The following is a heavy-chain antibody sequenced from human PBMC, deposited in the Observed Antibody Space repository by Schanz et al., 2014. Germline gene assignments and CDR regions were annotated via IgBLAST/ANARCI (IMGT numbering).Heavy chain of an antibody. Sequence: QVQLVESGGGVVQPGRSPRLSCAASGFTFSRYGMHWVRQAPGKGLEWVAATRYDGNNKYYVDSVKGRFTISRDNSKNTLYLQVNSLRAEDTAVYYCATEGPRGTRHPINYYYAMDNWGQGTKXTV. CDR3: ATEGPRGTRHPINYYYAMDN. J-gene: IGHJ6*02. CDR1: GFTFSRYG. D-gene: IGHD6-6*01. V-gene: IGHV3-33*01. CDR2: TRYDGNNK.